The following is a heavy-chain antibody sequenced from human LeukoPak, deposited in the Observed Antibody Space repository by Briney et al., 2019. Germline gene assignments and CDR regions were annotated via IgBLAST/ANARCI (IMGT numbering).Heavy chain of an antibody. Sequence: GAPVKVSCKASGYTFTSYGISWVRQAPGQGLEWMGWINPNSGGTNYAQKFQGRVTMTRDTSISTAYMELSRLRSDDTAVYYCAREFPSYSSSWYLHDYYYYYGMDVWGQGTTVTVSS. CDR2: INPNSGGT. CDR1: GYTFTSYG. J-gene: IGHJ6*02. D-gene: IGHD6-13*01. CDR3: AREFPSYSSSWYLHDYYYYYGMDV. V-gene: IGHV1-2*02.